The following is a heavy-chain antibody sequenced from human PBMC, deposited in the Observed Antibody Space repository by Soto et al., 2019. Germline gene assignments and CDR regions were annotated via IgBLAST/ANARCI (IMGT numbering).Heavy chain of an antibody. CDR1: GASISSGGYY. J-gene: IGHJ4*02. Sequence: QVQLQESGPGLVKPSQTLSLTCTVSGASISSGGYYCSWIRQHPGKGLEWIGDIYDTETTFYNPSLKSRSTISLEPSKNHFSLKLSSATAADTAVYYCARTIAGATTAFDFWGQGALVTVSS. CDR2: IYDTETT. V-gene: IGHV4-31*03. CDR3: ARTIAGATTAFDF. D-gene: IGHD4-17*01.